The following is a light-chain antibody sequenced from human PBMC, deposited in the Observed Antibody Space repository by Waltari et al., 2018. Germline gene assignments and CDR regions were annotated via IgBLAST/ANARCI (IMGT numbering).Light chain of an antibody. J-gene: IGKJ2*03. CDR2: KAS. V-gene: IGKV1-39*01. CDR1: DNVNSY. Sequence: DIQITQSPFPLSASVGDRVTIRFPTSDNVNSYLNWYQQKPGRAPKLLIYKASTLQSGVPSKFSGSGSGADYTLIISSLQPEDVATYYCQHGYSIPYSFGQGTKVEIK. CDR3: QHGYSIPYS.